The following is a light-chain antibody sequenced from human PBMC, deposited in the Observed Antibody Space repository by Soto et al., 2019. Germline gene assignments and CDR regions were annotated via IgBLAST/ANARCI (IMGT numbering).Light chain of an antibody. CDR3: LQYYNFSWT. J-gene: IGKJ1*01. CDR1: QDIRND. Sequence: AIQMTQSPSSLSASVGDRVTITCRASQDIRNDLAWYQQKPGQAPHLLIFAAFNLQSGVPSRFSGGGSGTHFTLTIGSLQPDDFATYYCLQYYNFSWTFGQGTKVDIK. CDR2: AAF. V-gene: IGKV1-6*01.